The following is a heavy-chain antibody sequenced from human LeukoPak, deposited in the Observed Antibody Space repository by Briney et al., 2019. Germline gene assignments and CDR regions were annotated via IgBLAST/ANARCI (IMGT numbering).Heavy chain of an antibody. Sequence: KSGGSLRLSCAASGFTFSSYSMNWVRQAPGKGLEWVSSISSSSSYINYADSVRGRFTISRDNAKNSLFLQMDSLRGEDTAVYYCARCTTGKTFGSLREIKKSREIDFWGQGTLVTVSS. J-gene: IGHJ4*02. CDR1: GFTFSSYS. CDR3: ARCTTGKTFGSLREIKKSREIDF. D-gene: IGHD1-1*01. V-gene: IGHV3-21*01. CDR2: ISSSSSYI.